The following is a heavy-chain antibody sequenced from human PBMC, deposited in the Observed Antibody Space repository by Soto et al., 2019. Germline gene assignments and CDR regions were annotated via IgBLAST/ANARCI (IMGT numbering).Heavy chain of an antibody. CDR1: GYTFTGYY. V-gene: IGHV1-2*02. CDR2: INPNSGGT. CDR3: ARVSTYYDILTGTYYYYGMDV. D-gene: IGHD3-9*01. Sequence: ASVKVSCKASGYTFTGYYMHWVRQAPGQGLEWMGWINPNSGGTNYAQKFQGRVTMTRDTSISTAYMELSRLRSDDTAVYYCARVSTYYDILTGTYYYYGMDVWGQGTTVTVSS. J-gene: IGHJ6*02.